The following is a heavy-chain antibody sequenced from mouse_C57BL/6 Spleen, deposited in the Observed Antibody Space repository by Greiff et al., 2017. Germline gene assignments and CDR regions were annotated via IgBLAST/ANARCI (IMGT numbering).Heavy chain of an antibody. D-gene: IGHD2-12*01. J-gene: IGHJ1*03. CDR3: ASAYYSWYFDV. V-gene: IGHV1-81*01. CDR1: GYTFTSYG. CDR2: IYPRSGNT. Sequence: QVQLQQSGAELARPGASVKLSCKASGYTFTSYGISWVKQRTGQGLEWIGEIYPRSGNTYYNEKFKGKATLTADKSSSTAYMELRSPTSEDSAVYFCASAYYSWYFDVWGTGTTVTVSS.